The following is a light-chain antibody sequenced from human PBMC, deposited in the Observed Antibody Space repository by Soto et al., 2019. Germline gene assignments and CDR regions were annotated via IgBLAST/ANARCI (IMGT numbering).Light chain of an antibody. Sequence: QSFLTQPASVSGSPGQSITISCTGTTSDIGAYNYVSWYQHNPGNAPKLMIYEVTIRPSGVSSRFSGSKSGSTASLTITGLQSDDEADYYCSSYTTRGTLVFGGGTKVTVL. CDR2: EVT. CDR1: TSDIGAYNY. J-gene: IGLJ3*02. CDR3: SSYTTRGTLV. V-gene: IGLV2-14*01.